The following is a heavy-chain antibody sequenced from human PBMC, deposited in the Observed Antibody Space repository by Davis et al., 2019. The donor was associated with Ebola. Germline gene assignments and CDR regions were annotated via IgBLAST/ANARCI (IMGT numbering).Heavy chain of an antibody. J-gene: IGHJ6*02. CDR3: ARAGVTIFGVVVYYYGMDV. D-gene: IGHD3-3*01. Sequence: MPSETLSLTCVVSGGSLSGHYWSWIRQPPGKGLEWSGEINHSGSTNYNPSLKSRVTISVDTPKNQFSLKLSSVTAADTAVYYCARAGVTIFGVVVYYYGMDVWGQGTTVTVSS. CDR1: GGSLSGHY. CDR2: INHSGST. V-gene: IGHV4-34*01.